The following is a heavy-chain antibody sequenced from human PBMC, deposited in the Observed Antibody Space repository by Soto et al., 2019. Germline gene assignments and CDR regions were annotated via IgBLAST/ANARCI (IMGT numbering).Heavy chain of an antibody. J-gene: IGHJ4*02. CDR1: GVPFSSYA. CDR3: ARGSHSPGIAVAGYYY. V-gene: IGHV1-69*01. CDR2: IIPIFGTA. D-gene: IGHD6-19*01. Sequence: QVQLVQSGAEVKKPGSSVKVSCKASGVPFSSYAISWVRQAPGQGLEWMGGIIPIFGTANYAQKFQGRVTFTADESTRTAYMELSSLTSEDTAMYYCARGSHSPGIAVAGYYYWGQGTLVTVSS.